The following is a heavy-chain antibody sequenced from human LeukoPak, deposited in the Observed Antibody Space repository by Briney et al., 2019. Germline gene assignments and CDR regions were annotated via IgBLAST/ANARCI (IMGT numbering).Heavy chain of an antibody. D-gene: IGHD2-15*01. CDR1: GGSINSLSYY. J-gene: IGHJ3*01. CDR2: IYYTGST. CDR3: ASLWGYWYCGR. Sequence: SETLSLTCTVSGGSINSLSYYWGWIRQPPGRGLEYIGTIYYTGSTYYSPSLKSRVTISLDTSKNQFSLKLNSVTAADTAVYYCASLWGYWYCGRWGQGTMVTVSS. V-gene: IGHV4-39*07.